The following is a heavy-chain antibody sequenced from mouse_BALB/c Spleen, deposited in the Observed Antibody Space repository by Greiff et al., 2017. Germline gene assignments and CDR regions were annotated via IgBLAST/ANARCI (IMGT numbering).Heavy chain of an antibody. J-gene: IGHJ3*01. CDR3: ARDRGYRYGGFAY. V-gene: IGHV2-9*02. CDR1: GFSLTSYG. CDR2: IWAGGST. D-gene: IGHD2-14*01. Sequence: VHLVESGPGLVAPSQSLSITCTVSGFSLTSYGVHWVRQPPGKGLEWLGVIWAGGSTNYNSALMSSLSISKDNSKSQVFLKMNSLQTDDTAMYYCARDRGYRYGGFAYWGQGTLVTVSA.